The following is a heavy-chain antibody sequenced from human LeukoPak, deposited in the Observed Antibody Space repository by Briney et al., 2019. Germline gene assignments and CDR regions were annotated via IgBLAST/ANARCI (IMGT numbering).Heavy chain of an antibody. CDR1: GGSISSYY. Sequence: PSETLSLTCTVSGGSISSYYWSWIRQPPGKGLEWIGYIYYSGSTYYNPSLKSRVTISVDTSKNQFSLKLSSVTAADTAVYYCARSIVVVPAAMDYWGQGTLVTVSS. J-gene: IGHJ4*02. CDR2: IYYSGST. CDR3: ARSIVVVPAAMDY. V-gene: IGHV4-59*08. D-gene: IGHD2-2*01.